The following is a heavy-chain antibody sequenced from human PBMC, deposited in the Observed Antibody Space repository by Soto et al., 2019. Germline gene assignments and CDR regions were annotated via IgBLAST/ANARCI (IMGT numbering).Heavy chain of an antibody. Sequence: QVQLQESRPGLVKPSQTLSLTCTVSGGSISRGGYYWSWIRQHPGKGLEWIGYIYYSGSTYYNPSLKSRVTISVDTSKNQFALKLSSVTAADTAVYYCARGAHYSSPFRWFDPWGQGTLVTVAS. CDR2: IYYSGST. D-gene: IGHD6-13*01. J-gene: IGHJ5*02. CDR3: ARGAHYSSPFRWFDP. CDR1: GGSISRGGYY. V-gene: IGHV4-31*03.